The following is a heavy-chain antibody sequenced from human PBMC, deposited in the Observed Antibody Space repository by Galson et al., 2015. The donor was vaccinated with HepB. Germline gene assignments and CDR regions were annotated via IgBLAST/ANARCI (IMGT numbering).Heavy chain of an antibody. Sequence: SVKVSCKASGFTFTSSAMQWVRQARGQRLEWIGWIVVGSGNTNYAQKFQERVTITRDMSTSTAYMELSSLRSEDTAVYYCAADWGYYYDSREGAFDIWGQGTMVTVSS. CDR1: GFTFTSSA. CDR2: IVVGSGNT. CDR3: AADWGYYYDSREGAFDI. D-gene: IGHD3-22*01. J-gene: IGHJ3*02. V-gene: IGHV1-58*02.